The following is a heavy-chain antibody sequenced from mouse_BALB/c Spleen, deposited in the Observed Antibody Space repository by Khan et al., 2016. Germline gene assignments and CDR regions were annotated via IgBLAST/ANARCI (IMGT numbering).Heavy chain of an antibody. CDR1: GYTFTSYW. D-gene: IGHD2-14*01. Sequence: QVQLKESGAELAKPGASVKMSCKASGYTFTSYWMHWVKQRPGQGLEWIGYINPSTGYTEYNQKFKDKATLTADKSSSTTYMQLSSLTSEVSAVYYFARFRRYDGDYWGQGTTLTVSS. V-gene: IGHV1-7*01. J-gene: IGHJ2*01. CDR2: INPSTGYT. CDR3: ARFRRYDGDY.